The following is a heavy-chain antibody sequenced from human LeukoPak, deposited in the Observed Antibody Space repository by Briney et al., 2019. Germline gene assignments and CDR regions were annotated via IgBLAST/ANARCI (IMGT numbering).Heavy chain of an antibody. Sequence: ASVKVSCKASGYTFTGYYMHWVRQAPRQGLEWMGWINPNSGGTNYAQKFQGRVTMTRDTSISTAYMELSRLRSDDTAVYYCAREDRLERATNYWGQGTLVTVSS. V-gene: IGHV1-2*02. J-gene: IGHJ4*02. CDR3: AREDRLERATNY. CDR1: GYTFTGYY. D-gene: IGHD1-26*01. CDR2: INPNSGGT.